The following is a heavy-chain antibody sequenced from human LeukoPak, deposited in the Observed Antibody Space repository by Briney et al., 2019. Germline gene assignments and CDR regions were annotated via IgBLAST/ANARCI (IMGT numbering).Heavy chain of an antibody. D-gene: IGHD6-13*01. J-gene: IGHJ4*02. CDR2: IYHSGST. CDR3: ARVYSSSCDY. CDR1: GASISSSNW. Sequence: SGTLSLTCAVSGASISSSNWWTWVRQPPGKGLEWVGEIYHSGSTSYNPSLKSRVTMSVDKSKNQFSLKLTSVTAADTAVYYCARVYSSSCDYWGQGTLVTVSS. V-gene: IGHV4-4*02.